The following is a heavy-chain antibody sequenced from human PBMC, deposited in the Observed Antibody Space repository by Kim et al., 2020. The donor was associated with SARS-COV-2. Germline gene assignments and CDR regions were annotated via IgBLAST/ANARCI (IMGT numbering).Heavy chain of an antibody. Sequence: NPTYAQGFTGRFVFSLDTSVSTAYLQISSLKAEDTAVYYCARERAGVFDYWGQGTLVTVSS. CDR2: NP. V-gene: IGHV7-4-1*02. D-gene: IGHD3-10*01. J-gene: IGHJ4*02. CDR3: ARERAGVFDY.